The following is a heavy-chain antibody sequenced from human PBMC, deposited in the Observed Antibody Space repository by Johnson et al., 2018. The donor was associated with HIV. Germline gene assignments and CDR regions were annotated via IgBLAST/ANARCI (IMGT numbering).Heavy chain of an antibody. CDR3: AREADPTNAFDI. D-gene: IGHD5-24*01. Sequence: MQLVESGGGMVQPGGSLRLSCAASGLTVSTNYMSWVRQAPGRGLEWVSVVYSGGSTYYADSVKGRFTISRDNSKNTLYLQMNSLRAEDTAVYYCAREADPTNAFDIWGQGTMVTVSS. CDR2: VYSGGST. V-gene: IGHV3-66*01. CDR1: GLTVSTNY. J-gene: IGHJ3*02.